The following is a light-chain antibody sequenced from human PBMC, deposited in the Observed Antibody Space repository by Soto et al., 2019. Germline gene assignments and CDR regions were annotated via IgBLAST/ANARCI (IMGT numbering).Light chain of an antibody. CDR1: QRVSSGY. CDR2: GDS. J-gene: IGKJ1*01. V-gene: IGKV3-20*01. Sequence: PGERATLSCRASQRVSSGYLAWYQQRPGQAPRLLIYGDSSRATGIPDRFSGSGSGTDFTLTIGRLEPEDFAVYYCQQYGSSPRTFGQGTKVEIK. CDR3: QQYGSSPRT.